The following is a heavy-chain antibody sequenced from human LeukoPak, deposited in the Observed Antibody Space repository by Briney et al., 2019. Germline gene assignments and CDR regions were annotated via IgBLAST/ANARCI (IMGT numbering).Heavy chain of an antibody. J-gene: IGHJ4*02. D-gene: IGHD4-17*01. CDR3: ARTVTTVRYYFDY. V-gene: IGHV4-59*01. CDR1: GGSIGSYY. CDR2: IYYSGST. Sequence: SETLSLTCTVSGGSIGSYYWSWIRQPPGKGLEWIGYIYYSGSTNYNPSLKSRVTISVDTSKNQFSLKLSSVTAADTAVYYCARTVTTVRYYFDYWGQGTLVTVSS.